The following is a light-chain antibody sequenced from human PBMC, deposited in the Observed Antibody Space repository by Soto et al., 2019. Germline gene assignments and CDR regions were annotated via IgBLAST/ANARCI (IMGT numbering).Light chain of an antibody. Sequence: EIVLTQSPATLSLSPGDRATLSCRASQSVSNQLAWYQQKPGQAPRLLIYDASNRASGIPARFRGSGSGTDFTLTSSSLEPEDFAVYYCQQRFNWPPWTFGQGTKVDIK. J-gene: IGKJ1*01. CDR1: QSVSNQ. CDR2: DAS. V-gene: IGKV3-11*01. CDR3: QQRFNWPPWT.